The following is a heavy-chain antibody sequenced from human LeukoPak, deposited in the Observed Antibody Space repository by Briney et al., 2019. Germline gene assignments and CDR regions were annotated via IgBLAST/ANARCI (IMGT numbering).Heavy chain of an antibody. J-gene: IGHJ5*02. CDR2: IYTSGST. D-gene: IGHD3-10*01. CDR1: GGSISSYY. Sequence: SETLSLTCTVSGGSISSYYWSWIRQPAGKGLEWIGRIYTSGSTNYNPSLKSRVTMSVDTSKNQFSLKLSSVTAADTAVYYCARDTSSGTLNWFDPWGQGTLVTVSS. V-gene: IGHV4-4*07. CDR3: ARDTSSGTLNWFDP.